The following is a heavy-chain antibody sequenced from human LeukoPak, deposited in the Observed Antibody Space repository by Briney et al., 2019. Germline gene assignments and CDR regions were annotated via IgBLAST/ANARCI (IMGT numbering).Heavy chain of an antibody. CDR1: GGSISNYH. CDR3: ARDRPGGSSLDY. D-gene: IGHD6-13*01. Sequence: SETLSLTCSVSGGSISNYHWNWIRQPAGKGLEWIGRISTGGSTNYNPSLKSRVTMSVDTSKNQFSLKLSSVTAADTAVYYCARDRPGGSSLDYWGQGTLVTVSS. J-gene: IGHJ4*02. CDR2: ISTGGST. V-gene: IGHV4-4*07.